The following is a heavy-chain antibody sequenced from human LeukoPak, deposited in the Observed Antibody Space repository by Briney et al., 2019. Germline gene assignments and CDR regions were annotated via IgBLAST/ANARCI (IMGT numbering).Heavy chain of an antibody. CDR1: GGSISSSSYY. Sequence: SETLSLTCTVSGGSISSSSYYWGWIRQPPGKGLEWIVSIYYSGSTYYNPSLKSRVTISVDTSKNEFSLKLSSVTAADTAVYYCARVGYSSSHLGPWGQGTLVTVSS. CDR2: IYYSGST. V-gene: IGHV4-39*07. CDR3: ARVGYSSSHLGP. J-gene: IGHJ5*02. D-gene: IGHD6-13*01.